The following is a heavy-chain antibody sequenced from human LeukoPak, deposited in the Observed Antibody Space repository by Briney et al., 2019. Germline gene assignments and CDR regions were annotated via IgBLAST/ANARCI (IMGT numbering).Heavy chain of an antibody. V-gene: IGHV3-74*01. CDR3: ARVPGYYYGSGRNMGGDFDY. CDR1: GFTFSSYW. Sequence: GGSLRLSCAASGFTFSSYWMHWVRQAPGKGLVWVSRINSDGSSTSYADSVKGRFTISRDNAKNTLYLQMNSLRAEDTAVYYCARVPGYYYGSGRNMGGDFDYWGQGTLVTVSS. J-gene: IGHJ4*02. CDR2: INSDGSST. D-gene: IGHD3-10*01.